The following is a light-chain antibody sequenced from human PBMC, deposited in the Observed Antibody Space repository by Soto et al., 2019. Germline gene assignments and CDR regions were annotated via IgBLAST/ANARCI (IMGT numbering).Light chain of an antibody. V-gene: IGLV2-14*03. J-gene: IGLJ2*01. CDR2: DVN. CDR1: SSDVGGYNY. Sequence: QSALTQPASVSGSPGQSITISCTGTSSDVGGYNYVSWYQQHPGKAPKVMIFDVNNRPSGVSNRFSGSKSGNTASLTISGLQAEDESDCYCTSYITNSTHVVFGGGTQLTVL. CDR3: TSYITNSTHVV.